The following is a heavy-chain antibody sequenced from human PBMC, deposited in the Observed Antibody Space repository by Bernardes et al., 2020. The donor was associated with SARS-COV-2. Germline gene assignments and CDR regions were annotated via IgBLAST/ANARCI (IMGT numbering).Heavy chain of an antibody. CDR1: GFTFRTSC. Sequence: GGSLRLSCAASGFTFRTSCMSWVRQPPGPGLEWVASIKEDGSEEYYVDSVKGRSTISRDNAKSSLYLQINSLSAEDTAIYYCARGVTAISTWGQGTQVTVSS. D-gene: IGHD2-21*02. CDR2: IKEDGSEE. CDR3: ARGVTAIST. V-gene: IGHV3-7*03. J-gene: IGHJ5*02.